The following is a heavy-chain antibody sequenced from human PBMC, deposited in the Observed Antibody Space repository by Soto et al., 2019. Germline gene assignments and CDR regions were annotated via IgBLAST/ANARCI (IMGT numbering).Heavy chain of an antibody. J-gene: IGHJ6*02. CDR2: MNPNSGNT. Sequence: ASVKVSCKASGYTFTCYVIYWVRQATGQGLEWMGWMNPNSGNTGYAQKFQGRVTMTRNTSISTAYMELSSLRSEDTAVYYCARDRARYSVLVPAATDYGMDVWGQGTTVTVSS. D-gene: IGHD2-2*01. CDR3: ARDRARYSVLVPAATDYGMDV. CDR1: GYTFTCYV. V-gene: IGHV1-8*01.